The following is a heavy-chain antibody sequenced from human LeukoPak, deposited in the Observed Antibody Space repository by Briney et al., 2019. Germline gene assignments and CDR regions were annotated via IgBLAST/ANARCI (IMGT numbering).Heavy chain of an antibody. V-gene: IGHV3-7*01. CDR1: GFTFSNYW. CDR3: ANEGEIGYGYFY. D-gene: IGHD5-18*01. J-gene: IGHJ4*02. CDR2: IKQDGSEK. Sequence: QPGGSLRLSCAASGFTFSNYWMSWVRQAPGKGLEWVANIKQDGSEKNYVDSVKGRFTISRDNAKNSLYLQMNSPRAEDTAVYYCANEGEIGYGYFYWGQGTLVTVSS.